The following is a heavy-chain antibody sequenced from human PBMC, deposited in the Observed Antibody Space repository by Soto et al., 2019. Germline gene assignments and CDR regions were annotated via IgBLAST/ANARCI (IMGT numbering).Heavy chain of an antibody. CDR3: AKLRYFDWSSYNWFEY. V-gene: IGHV3-23*01. CDR1: GFTFSDYY. Sequence: GGSLRLSCAASGFTFSDYYMTWVRQAPGKGLEWVSGISGSGATTSYADSVKGRFTVSRDNSKNTLYLQMNSLRVEDTAVYYCAKLRYFDWSSYNWFEYWGQGTPVTSPQ. CDR2: ISGSGATT. J-gene: IGHJ5*01. D-gene: IGHD3-9*01.